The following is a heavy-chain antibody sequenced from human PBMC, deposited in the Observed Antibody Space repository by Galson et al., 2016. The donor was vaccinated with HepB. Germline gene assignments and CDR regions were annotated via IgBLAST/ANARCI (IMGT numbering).Heavy chain of an antibody. D-gene: IGHD5-24*01. Sequence: SLRLSCAASGFTFSDNYMTWIRRAPGKGLEWTSYISTSGETIYYADSVKGRFTISRDNAKGSLYLQMNGLRVEDTAVYFCARRGRWHYGLDVWGKGTAFTVSS. V-gene: IGHV3-11*01. J-gene: IGHJ6*04. CDR3: ARRGRWHYGLDV. CDR1: GFTFSDNY. CDR2: ISTSGETI.